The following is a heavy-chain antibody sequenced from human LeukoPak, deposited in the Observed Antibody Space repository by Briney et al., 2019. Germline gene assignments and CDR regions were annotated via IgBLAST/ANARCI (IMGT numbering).Heavy chain of an antibody. J-gene: IGHJ4*02. V-gene: IGHV3-74*01. CDR1: GFTFSYHW. CDR2: IDSDGSST. Sequence: GGSLRLSCAASGFTFSYHWMHWVRHVPGKGLAWVSRIDSDGSSTTYADSVKGRFTISRDNAKNTLYLQMNSLRAEDTAVYYCAREATGTYYFDYWGQGSLVTVSS. CDR3: AREATGTYYFDY. D-gene: IGHD1-26*01.